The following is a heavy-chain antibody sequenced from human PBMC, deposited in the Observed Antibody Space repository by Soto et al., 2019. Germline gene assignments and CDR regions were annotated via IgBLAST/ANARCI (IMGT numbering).Heavy chain of an antibody. D-gene: IGHD4-17*01. V-gene: IGHV1-8*01. CDR2: MNPNSGNT. CDR3: ARVFWGGDYGYYYYGMDV. J-gene: IGHJ6*02. CDR1: GYTFTSYD. Sequence: ASVKVSCKASGYTFTSYDINWVRQATGQGLEWMGWMNPNSGNTGYAQKFQGRVTMTRNTSISTVYMELSSLRSEDTAVYYCARVFWGGDYGYYYYGMDVWGQGTTVTVSS.